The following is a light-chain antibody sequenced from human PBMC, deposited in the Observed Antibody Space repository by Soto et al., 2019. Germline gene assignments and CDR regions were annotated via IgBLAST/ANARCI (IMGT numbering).Light chain of an antibody. CDR1: QTVKNNY. CDR2: GAS. CDR3: QQYGFSPST. Sequence: DIVLTQSPGTLSLSPGEIATLSCRASQTVKNNYLAWYQQKPGQAPSLLIYGASMRATGIPDKFGGSGSGTDFTLNISMLEPEDFAMYYCQQYGFSPSTFGQGTKVEIK. J-gene: IGKJ1*01. V-gene: IGKV3-20*01.